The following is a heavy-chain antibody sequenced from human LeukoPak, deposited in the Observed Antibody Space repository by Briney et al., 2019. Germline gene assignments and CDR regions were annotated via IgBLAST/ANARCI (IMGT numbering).Heavy chain of an antibody. CDR3: ARSGIVGAAKLLT. J-gene: IGHJ5*02. D-gene: IGHD1-26*01. CDR1: GYTFTGYY. V-gene: IGHV1-2*04. Sequence: VASVKVSCKASGYTFTGYYMHWVRQAPGQGLEWMGWINPNSGGTNYAQKFQGWVTMTRDTSISTAYMELSRLRSEDTAVYYCARSGIVGAAKLLTWGQGTLVTVSS. CDR2: INPNSGGT.